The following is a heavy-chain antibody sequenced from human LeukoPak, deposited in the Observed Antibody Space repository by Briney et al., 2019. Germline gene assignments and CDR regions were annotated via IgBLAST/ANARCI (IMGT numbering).Heavy chain of an antibody. CDR2: ISSSSSTI. D-gene: IGHD6-19*01. CDR3: ARVGDSSGWQYYLDY. J-gene: IGHJ4*02. Sequence: PGGSLRLSCAASGFTFSSYSMNWVRQAPGKGLEWVSYISSSSSTIYYADSVKGRFTISRDNAKNSLYLQMNSLRAVDTAVYYCARVGDSSGWQYYLDYWGQGTLVTVSS. V-gene: IGHV3-48*01. CDR1: GFTFSSYS.